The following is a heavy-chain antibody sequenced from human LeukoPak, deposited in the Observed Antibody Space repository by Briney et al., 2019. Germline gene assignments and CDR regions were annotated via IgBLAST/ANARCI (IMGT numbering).Heavy chain of an antibody. CDR2: IIPIFGTA. V-gene: IGHV1-69*13. CDR1: GGTFSSYA. D-gene: IGHD3-22*01. J-gene: IGHJ4*02. Sequence: SVKVSCKASGGTFSSYAISWVRQAPGQGLEWMGGIIPIFGTANYAQKFQGRVTITADESTSTAYMELSSLRSEDTAVYYCARDSSPYYYDSSGYYNYWGQGTLVTVSS. CDR3: ARDSSPYYYDSSGYYNY.